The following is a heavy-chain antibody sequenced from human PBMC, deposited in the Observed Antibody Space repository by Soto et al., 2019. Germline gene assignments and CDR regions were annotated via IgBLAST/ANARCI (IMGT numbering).Heavy chain of an antibody. Sequence: QVQLVQSGAEVKKPGASVKVSCEASGYTFIDYYMHWVRQAPGQGFEWMGRISPKSGGTNYAQKFQGRVTMTWDTSLNTAYMQLSSLMSEDTAVYYCARPPGYISDWFYFDLWGQGTLVTVSS. CDR3: ARPPGYISDWFYFDL. CDR1: GYTFIDYY. CDR2: ISPKSGGT. D-gene: IGHD6-19*01. V-gene: IGHV1-2*02. J-gene: IGHJ4*02.